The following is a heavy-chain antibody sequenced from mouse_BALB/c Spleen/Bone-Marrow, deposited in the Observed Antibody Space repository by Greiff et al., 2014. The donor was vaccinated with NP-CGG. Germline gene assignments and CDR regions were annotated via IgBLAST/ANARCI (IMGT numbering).Heavy chain of an antibody. D-gene: IGHD1-1*01. CDR3: ARYYYGSSYFDY. V-gene: IGHV14-3*02. CDR2: IDPANGNT. J-gene: IGHJ2*01. Sequence: EVQLQQSGAELVKPGASVKLSCTASGFNIKDTYMHWVKQRPEQGLEWIGRIDPANGNTKYDPKFQGKATITADTSSNTAYLQLSRLTSEDTAVYYCARYYYGSSYFDYWGQGTTLTVPS. CDR1: GFNIKDTY.